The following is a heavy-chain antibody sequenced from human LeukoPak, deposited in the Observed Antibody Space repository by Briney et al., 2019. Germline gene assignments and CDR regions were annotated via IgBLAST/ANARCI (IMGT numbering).Heavy chain of an antibody. CDR3: ARDRYKVTTYPGWMDV. J-gene: IGHJ6*04. CDR1: GGTFSSYA. V-gene: IGHV1-69*06. Sequence: SVKVSCKASGGTFSSYAISWVRQAPGQGLEWMGGIIPIFGTANYAQKFQGRVTITADKSTSTAYMELGSLRSEDTAVYYCARDRYKVTTYPGWMDVWGKGTTVTISS. CDR2: IIPIFGTA. D-gene: IGHD5-24*01.